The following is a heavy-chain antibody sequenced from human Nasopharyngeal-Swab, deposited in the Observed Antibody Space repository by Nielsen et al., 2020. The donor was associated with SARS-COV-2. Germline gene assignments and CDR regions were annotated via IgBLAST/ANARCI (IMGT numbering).Heavy chain of an antibody. Sequence: RGSLRLSCAASGFTFSSYAMSWVRQAPGKGLEWVSSFSGSGGTTYYTDAVKGRFTISRDNSKNTLYLQMNSLRAEDTAVYYCAKDLSYDSSGYYDYWGQGTLVTVSS. CDR3: AKDLSYDSSGYYDY. CDR2: FSGSGGTT. CDR1: GFTFSSYA. V-gene: IGHV3-23*01. J-gene: IGHJ4*02. D-gene: IGHD3-22*01.